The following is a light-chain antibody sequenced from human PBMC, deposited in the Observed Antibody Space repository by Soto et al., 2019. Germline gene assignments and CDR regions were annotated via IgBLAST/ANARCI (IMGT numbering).Light chain of an antibody. CDR1: QTVGSN. J-gene: IGKJ5*01. V-gene: IGKV3-15*01. Sequence: EIVLTQSPDTLSVSPRERATLSCRASQTVGSNLAWYQQKPGQAPRLLIYGASTRASDIPARFSGSGSVTEFALTISSLQSEDFAVYYCQQYNNWPITFGQGTRLEIK. CDR3: QQYNNWPIT. CDR2: GAS.